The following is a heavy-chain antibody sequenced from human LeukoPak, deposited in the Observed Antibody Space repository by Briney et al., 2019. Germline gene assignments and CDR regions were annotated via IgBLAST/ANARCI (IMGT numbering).Heavy chain of an antibody. CDR2: IYYSGST. J-gene: IGHJ4*02. Sequence: SETLSLTCTVSGGSISSSSYYWGWIRQPPGKGLEWIGSIYYSGSTYYNPSLKSRVTISVDTSKNQFSLKLSSVTAADTAVYYCARHYYERPFDYWGQGTLVTVSS. V-gene: IGHV4-39*01. D-gene: IGHD3-22*01. CDR1: GGSISSSSYY. CDR3: ARHYYERPFDY.